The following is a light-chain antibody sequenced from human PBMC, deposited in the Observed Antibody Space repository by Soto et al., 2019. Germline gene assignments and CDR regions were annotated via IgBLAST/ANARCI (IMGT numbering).Light chain of an antibody. CDR1: QSVSSNY. J-gene: IGKJ1*01. Sequence: EIVLTQSPGTLSLSPGERATLSCRASQSVSSNYLAWYKQKPGQAPRLLIYVASNRASGIPDRFSGSGSGTDFTLTISRLEPEDFAVYYCQQYGSSALTFGQGTKVEIK. CDR2: VAS. CDR3: QQYGSSALT. V-gene: IGKV3-20*01.